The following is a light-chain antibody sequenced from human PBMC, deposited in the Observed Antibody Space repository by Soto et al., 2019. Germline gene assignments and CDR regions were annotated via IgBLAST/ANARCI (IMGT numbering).Light chain of an antibody. V-gene: IGLV2-23*02. CDR1: SSDVGGYNF. CDR2: EVT. J-gene: IGLJ2*01. CDR3: SSYAGPSTHVV. Sequence: QSALTQPASMSGSPGRSITISCTGTSSDVGGYNFVSWYQQYPGKAPKLIIYEVTKRPSGISDRFSGSKSGDTASLTISGLQPEDEADYHCSSYAGPSTHVVFGGGTKLTVL.